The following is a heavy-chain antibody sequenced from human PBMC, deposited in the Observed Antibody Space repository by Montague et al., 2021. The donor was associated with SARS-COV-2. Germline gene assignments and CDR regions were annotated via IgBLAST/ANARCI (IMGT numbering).Heavy chain of an antibody. CDR2: INHSGST. D-gene: IGHD3-10*01. Sequence: SETLSPTCAVRGGSFTNYYWNWIRQSPGKGLETLGVINHSGSTNYNPSLKSRVTISVDMSKSQVSLNLTSVTAADTAIYYCARARGRTGWFDSWGQGIQVTVSS. V-gene: IGHV4-34*01. J-gene: IGHJ5*01. CDR1: GGSFTNYY. CDR3: ARARGRTGWFDS.